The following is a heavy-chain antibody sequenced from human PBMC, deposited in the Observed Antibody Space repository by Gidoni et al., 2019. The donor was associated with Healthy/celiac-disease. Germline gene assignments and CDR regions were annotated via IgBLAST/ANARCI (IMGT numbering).Heavy chain of an antibody. CDR1: GSTFRSYS. V-gene: IGHV3-21*01. Sequence: EVQLVESGGGLVKPGGSLRLSCAASGSTFRSYSRNWVRQAPGKGLEWVSSISSSSSYIYYADSVKGRFTISRDNDKNSLYLQMNSLRAEDTAVYYCARDTWSTPDHDAFDIWGQGTMVTVSS. J-gene: IGHJ3*02. CDR2: ISSSSSYI. CDR3: ARDTWSTPDHDAFDI. D-gene: IGHD2-15*01.